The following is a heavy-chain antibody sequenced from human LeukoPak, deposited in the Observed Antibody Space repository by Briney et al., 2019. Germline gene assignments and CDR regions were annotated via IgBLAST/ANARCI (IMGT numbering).Heavy chain of an antibody. V-gene: IGHV3-21*01. CDR2: INILSNYI. D-gene: IGHD6-19*01. CDR1: GFTFSSYS. Sequence: KPGGSLRLSCAASGFTFSSYSMNWVRQAPGKGLEWVSSINILSNYIYYADSVKGRFTISRDNAKNSLYLQMNSLRDEDTAVYYCARGAVAGTNYYNWFDPWGQGTLVTVSS. CDR3: ARGAVAGTNYYNWFDP. J-gene: IGHJ5*02.